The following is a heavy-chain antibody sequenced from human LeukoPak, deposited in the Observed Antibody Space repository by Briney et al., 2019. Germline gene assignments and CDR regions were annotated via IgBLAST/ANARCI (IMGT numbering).Heavy chain of an antibody. CDR3: AKGEGDTSGYYHDTFDI. D-gene: IGHD3-22*01. V-gene: IGHV3-11*01. CDR1: GFTFSDYY. CDR2: ISSSGSTI. J-gene: IGHJ3*02. Sequence: GGSLRLSCAASGFTFSDYYMSWIRQAPGKGLEWVSYISSSGSTIYYADSVKGRFTISRDNAKNTLYLQMNSLRAEDTAVYYCAKGEGDTSGYYHDTFDIWGQGTVVTVSS.